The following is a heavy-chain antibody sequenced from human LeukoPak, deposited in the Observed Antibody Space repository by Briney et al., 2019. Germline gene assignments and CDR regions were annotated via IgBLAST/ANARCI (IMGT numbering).Heavy chain of an antibody. J-gene: IGHJ3*02. CDR2: MNPNSGNT. CDR1: GYTFTSYD. V-gene: IGHV1-8*01. D-gene: IGHD4-23*01. Sequence: ASVKVSCKASGYTFTSYDINWVRQATGQGLEWMGWMNPNSGNTGYAQKFQGRVTMTRNTSISTAYMELSSLRSEDTAVYYCARAAPYGGTGRPTDAFDIWGQGTMVTVSS. CDR3: ARAAPYGGTGRPTDAFDI.